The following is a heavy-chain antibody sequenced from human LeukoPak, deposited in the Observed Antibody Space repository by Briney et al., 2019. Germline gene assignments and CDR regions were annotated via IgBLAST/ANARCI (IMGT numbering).Heavy chain of an antibody. CDR2: ISSSGSTI. J-gene: IGHJ4*02. CDR1: GFTFSDYY. V-gene: IGHV3-11*01. Sequence: GGSLRLSCAASGFTFSDYYMSWIRQAPGKGLEWVSYISSSGSTIYYADSVKGRFTISRDNAKNSLYLQMNSLRAEDTAVYYCARALRYFDWLPYGHYWGQGTLVTVSS. CDR3: ARALRYFDWLPYGHY. D-gene: IGHD3-9*01.